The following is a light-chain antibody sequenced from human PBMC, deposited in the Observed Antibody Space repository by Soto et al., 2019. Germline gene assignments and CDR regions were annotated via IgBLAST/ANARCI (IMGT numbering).Light chain of an antibody. J-gene: IGLJ1*01. CDR3: SSFTSNRIYV. Sequence: QSALSQHTCVSGSPGETITISCIVNHNDIGTYDYVSWCHQHPGRPPSLRIHRVTTRPSAISGRFSASQSRLAPSLTISGLQPEDEADYYCSSFTSNRIYVFGPGSKVTVL. V-gene: IGLV2-14*03. CDR2: RVT. CDR1: HNDIGTYDY.